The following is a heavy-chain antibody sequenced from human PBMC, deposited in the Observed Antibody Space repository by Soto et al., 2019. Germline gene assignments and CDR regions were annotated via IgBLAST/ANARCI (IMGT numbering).Heavy chain of an antibody. Sequence: QVQLVQSGAEVKKPGASVKVSCKASGYTFTSYAMHWVRQAPGQRLEWMGWINAGNGNIKYSQKFQGRVTITRDTSSSTAYMELSSLRSEDTAVYYCARADYDFWSGYPLGGYYFDYWGQGTLVTVSS. CDR1: GYTFTSYA. D-gene: IGHD3-3*01. J-gene: IGHJ4*02. CDR3: ARADYDFWSGYPLGGYYFDY. CDR2: INAGNGNI. V-gene: IGHV1-3*01.